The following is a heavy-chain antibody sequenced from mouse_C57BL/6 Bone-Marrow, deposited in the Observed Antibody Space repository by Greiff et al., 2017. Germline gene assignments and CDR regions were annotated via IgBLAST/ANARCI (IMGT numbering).Heavy chain of an antibody. J-gene: IGHJ2*01. D-gene: IGHD1-1*01. CDR1: GFTFSDYY. Sequence: EVQLVESEGGLVQPGSSMKLSCTASGFTFSDYYMAWVRQVPEKGLEWVANINYDGSSTYYLDSLKSRFIISRDNAKNILYLQMSSLKSEDTATYYCARADYYGSSLYYFDYWGQGTTLTVSS. V-gene: IGHV5-16*01. CDR2: INYDGSST. CDR3: ARADYYGSSLYYFDY.